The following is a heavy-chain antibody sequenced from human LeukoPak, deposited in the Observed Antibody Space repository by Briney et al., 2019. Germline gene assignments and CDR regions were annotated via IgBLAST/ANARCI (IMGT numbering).Heavy chain of an antibody. V-gene: IGHV3-43*02. CDR3: ARDSQEFFQH. J-gene: IGHJ1*01. Sequence: PGGSLRLSCAASGFTFDNYAIHWVRQAPGKGLEWVSLISGDGGSTYYADSMKGRFTISRGNSKNSLYLQMNSLRTEDTALYYCARDSQEFFQHWGQGTLVTVSS. CDR2: ISGDGGST. CDR1: GFTFDNYA.